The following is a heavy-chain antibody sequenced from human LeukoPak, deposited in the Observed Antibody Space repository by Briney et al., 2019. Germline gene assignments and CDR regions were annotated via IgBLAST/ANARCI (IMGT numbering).Heavy chain of an antibody. D-gene: IGHD6-19*01. CDR3: ARNEIAVAGYMLDY. CDR2: IYGGGSK. CDR1: GFTVNTNY. Sequence: GGSLRLSCAASGFTVNTNYMHWVRQAPGKGLEWVSVIYGGGSKYYADSVKGRFTISRDNSKNTLYLQMNSLRAEDTAVYYCARNEIAVAGYMLDYWGQGTLVTVSS. J-gene: IGHJ4*02. V-gene: IGHV3-53*01.